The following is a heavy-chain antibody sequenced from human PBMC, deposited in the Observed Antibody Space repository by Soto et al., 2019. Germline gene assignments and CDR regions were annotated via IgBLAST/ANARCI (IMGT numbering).Heavy chain of an antibody. CDR1: GFTFSSYA. CDR3: AKDDSESSSPPYWYFDL. V-gene: IGHV3-23*01. D-gene: IGHD6-6*01. CDR2: ISGSGGST. Sequence: EVQLLESGGGLVQPGGSLRLSCAASGFTFSSYAMSWVRQAPGKGLEWVSAISGSGGSTYYADSVKGRFTISRDNSKTTLYLQMNSLRAEDTAVYYCAKDDSESSSPPYWYFDLWGRGTLVTVSS. J-gene: IGHJ2*01.